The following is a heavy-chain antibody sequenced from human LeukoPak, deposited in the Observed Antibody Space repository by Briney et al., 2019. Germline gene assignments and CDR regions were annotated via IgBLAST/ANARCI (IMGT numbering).Heavy chain of an antibody. CDR3: ARVSGDYGDYGYAFDI. CDR2: IYTSGST. CDR1: GGSISSYY. Sequence: PSETLSLTCTVSGGSISSYYWSWIRQPAGKGLEWIGRIYTSGSTNYNPSLKSRVTMSVDTSKNQFSLKLSSVTAADTAVYYCARVSGDYGDYGYAFDIWGQGTMVTVSS. J-gene: IGHJ3*02. D-gene: IGHD4-17*01. V-gene: IGHV4-4*07.